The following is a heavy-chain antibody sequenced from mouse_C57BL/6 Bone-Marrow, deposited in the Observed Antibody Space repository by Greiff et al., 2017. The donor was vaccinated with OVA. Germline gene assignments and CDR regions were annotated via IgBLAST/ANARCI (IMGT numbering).Heavy chain of an antibody. Sequence: EVKLVESGGGLVKPGGSLTLSCAASGFTFRDYGMHWVRQAPEKGLEWVAYISSGSSTIYYADTVKGRFTISRDNAKNTLFLQMTSLRSEDTAMYYCARINYWYFDVWGTGTTVTVSS. V-gene: IGHV5-17*01. CDR1: GFTFRDYG. J-gene: IGHJ1*03. CDR2: ISSGSSTI. CDR3: ARINYWYFDV.